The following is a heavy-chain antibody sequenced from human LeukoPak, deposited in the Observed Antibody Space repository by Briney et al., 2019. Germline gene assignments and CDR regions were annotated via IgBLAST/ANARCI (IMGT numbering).Heavy chain of an antibody. CDR3: ARWGRYGSGPYYYYMDV. J-gene: IGHJ6*03. D-gene: IGHD3-10*01. V-gene: IGHV4-61*02. CDR2: IYTSGST. CDR1: GGSISSSSYY. Sequence: SETLSLTCTVSGGSISSSSYYWSWIRQPAGKGLEWIGRIYTSGSTNYNPSLKSRVTISVDKSKNQFSLKLSSVTAADTAVYYCARWGRYGSGPYYYYMDVWGKGTTVTVSS.